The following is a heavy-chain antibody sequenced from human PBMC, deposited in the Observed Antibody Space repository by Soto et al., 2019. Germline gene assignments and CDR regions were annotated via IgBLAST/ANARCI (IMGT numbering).Heavy chain of an antibody. V-gene: IGHV4-31*03. J-gene: IGHJ4*02. CDR3: SRGGGSTKVDY. Sequence: QVQLQESGPGLVKPSQTLSLTCTVSGGSITSSGYYWSWIRQHPGEGLEWIGFTSNSGSTSYNPSLTGRVTITISTSSNQFSLHLKSVTAADTAVYYCSRGGGSTKVDYWGQGTLVTVSP. D-gene: IGHD2-2*01. CDR2: TSNSGST. CDR1: GGSITSSGYY.